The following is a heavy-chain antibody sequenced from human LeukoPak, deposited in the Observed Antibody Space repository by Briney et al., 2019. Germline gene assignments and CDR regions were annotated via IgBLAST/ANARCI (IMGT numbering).Heavy chain of an antibody. D-gene: IGHD5-24*01. CDR2: ICSSGST. CDR3: ARGYGYNLF. CDR1: GDSMTGYC. V-gene: IGHV4-59*01. Sequence: SETLSLTCTVSGDSMTGYCWAWVRQPPGTGLEWIGYICSSGSTNYNPSLKSRVTISVDTSKNQFSLNLSSVTAADTGLYFCARGYGYNLFWGQGTLVTVS. J-gene: IGHJ4*02.